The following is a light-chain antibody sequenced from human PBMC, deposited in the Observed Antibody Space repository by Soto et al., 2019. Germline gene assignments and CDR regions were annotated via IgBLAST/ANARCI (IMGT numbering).Light chain of an antibody. CDR3: LVFDSSLTGWV. CDR1: SSNIGEDND. V-gene: IGLV1-40*01. CDR2: GNH. Sequence: QSVLTQPPSVSGAQGRRITISCAGSSSNIGEDNDVEWIQQRPGTAPKVVIYGNHKRPSGIPERFSGSKSGTPASLAITGLQADDEADYYCLVFDSSLTGWVFGGGTKLTVL. J-gene: IGLJ3*02.